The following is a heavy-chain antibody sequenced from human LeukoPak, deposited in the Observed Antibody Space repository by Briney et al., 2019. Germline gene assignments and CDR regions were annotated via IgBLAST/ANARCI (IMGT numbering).Heavy chain of an antibody. V-gene: IGHV4-59*12. Sequence: KSSETLSLTCTVSGRSISSYYWSWIRQPPGKGLEWIGYIYYSGSTNYNPSLKSRVTISVDTSKNQFSLKLSSVTAADTAVYYCARREARGKFDYWGQGALVTVSS. CDR2: IYYSGST. D-gene: IGHD6-6*01. CDR3: ARREARGKFDY. J-gene: IGHJ4*02. CDR1: GRSISSYY.